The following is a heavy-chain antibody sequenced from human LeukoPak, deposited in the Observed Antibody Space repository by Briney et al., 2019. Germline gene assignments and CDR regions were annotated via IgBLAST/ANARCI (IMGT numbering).Heavy chain of an antibody. CDR1: GGSISSGDYY. V-gene: IGHV4-30-4*08. D-gene: IGHD3-22*01. J-gene: IGHJ4*02. CDR3: ARLYYYDSSGLDY. CDR2: IYYSGST. Sequence: SQTLSLTCTVSGGSISSGDYYWSWIRQPPGKGLEWIGYIYYSGSTYYNPTLKSRVTISVDTSKNQFSLKLSSVTAADTAVYYCARLYYYDSSGLDYWGQGTLVTVSS.